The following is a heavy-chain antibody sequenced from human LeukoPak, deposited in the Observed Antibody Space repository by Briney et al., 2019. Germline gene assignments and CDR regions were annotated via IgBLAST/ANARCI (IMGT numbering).Heavy chain of an antibody. CDR2: IYYSGST. Sequence: PSETLSLTCTVSGGSIGSYYWSWIRQPPGKRLEWIGYIYYSGSTNYNPSLKSRVSISVDTSKNQFSLKLSSVTAADTAVYYCARLRDYYYMDVWGKGTTVTVSS. CDR1: GGSIGSYY. V-gene: IGHV4-59*01. CDR3: ARLRDYYYMDV. J-gene: IGHJ6*03.